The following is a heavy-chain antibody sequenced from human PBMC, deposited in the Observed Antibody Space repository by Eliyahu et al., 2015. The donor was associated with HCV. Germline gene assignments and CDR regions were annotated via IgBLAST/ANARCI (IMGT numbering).Heavy chain of an antibody. CDR3: AKDGGAYSYGHLYFDY. J-gene: IGHJ4*02. D-gene: IGHD5-18*01. Sequence: EVQLLESGGGLVQPGGSLRLSCAASGFTFSSYAMSWVRQAPGKGLEWVSVISGSGGSTYYADSVKGRFTISRDNSKNTLYLQMNSLRAEDTAVYYCAKDGGAYSYGHLYFDYWGQGTLVTVSS. CDR1: GFTFSSYA. CDR2: ISGSGGST. V-gene: IGHV3-23*01.